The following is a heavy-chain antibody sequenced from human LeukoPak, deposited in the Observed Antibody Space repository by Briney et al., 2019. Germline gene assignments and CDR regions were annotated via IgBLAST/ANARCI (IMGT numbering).Heavy chain of an antibody. V-gene: IGHV4-59*01. CDR1: GGSISNYY. J-gene: IGHJ5*01. Sequence: SETLSLTCTVSGGSISNYYWSWIRQPPGKGLEWIGCIYYTGSTNYNPSLKSRVTISVDTSKNQFSLKLRSVTAADTAVYYCAREGYSSNWYDYWGQGTLVTVSS. D-gene: IGHD6-13*01. CDR2: IYYTGST. CDR3: AREGYSSNWYDY.